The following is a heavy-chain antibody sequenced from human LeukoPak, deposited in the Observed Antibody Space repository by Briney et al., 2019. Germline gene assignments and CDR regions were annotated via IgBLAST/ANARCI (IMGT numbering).Heavy chain of an antibody. CDR3: ALAAVGTCCDS. Sequence: GGSLRLSCAASGFTFSSYWMHWVRQAPGKGLVWVSRINPDGGSTNYADSVKGRFTISRDNANNTLYLQMNSLGADDTAVYYCALAAVGTCCDSWGQGTLVTVSS. V-gene: IGHV3-74*01. CDR2: INPDGGST. J-gene: IGHJ4*02. CDR1: GFTFSSYW. D-gene: IGHD6-13*01.